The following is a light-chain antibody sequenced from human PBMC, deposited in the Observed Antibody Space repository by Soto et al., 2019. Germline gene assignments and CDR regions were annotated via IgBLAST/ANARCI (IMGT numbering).Light chain of an antibody. V-gene: IGLV2-14*03. Sequence: QSALTQPASVSGSPGQSITISCTGTSSDVGGYNYVSWYQLHPGKAPKLMIYDVSNRPSGVSNRFSGSKSGNTASLTISGRQAEDEADYYCSSDTSSSTVVFGGGTKLTVL. CDR1: SSDVGGYNY. CDR2: DVS. CDR3: SSDTSSSTVV. J-gene: IGLJ2*01.